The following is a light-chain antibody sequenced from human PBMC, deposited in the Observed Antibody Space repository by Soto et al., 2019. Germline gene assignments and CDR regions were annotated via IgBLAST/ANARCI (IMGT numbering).Light chain of an antibody. Sequence: QSVLAQPASLSGSPGQSVTISCTVTRNDVDAYPSVSWYQQHPDTTPPLMIYKGTQRPSGVSNRFSGSTSGNAASLTISGLQAGDEADYFCCSSAPESTYVFGTGTKVTV. V-gene: IGLV2-23*01. CDR3: CSSAPESTYV. J-gene: IGLJ1*01. CDR2: KGT. CDR1: RNDVDAYPS.